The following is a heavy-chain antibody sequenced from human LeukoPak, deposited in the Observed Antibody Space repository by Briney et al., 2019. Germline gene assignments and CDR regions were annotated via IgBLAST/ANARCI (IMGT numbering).Heavy chain of an antibody. V-gene: IGHV4-59*01. CDR2: IYYSGST. CDR3: ARDQASPQHYGDYNYYYYYMDV. J-gene: IGHJ6*03. D-gene: IGHD4-17*01. CDR1: GGSISSYY. Sequence: SETLSLTCTVSGGSISSYYWSWIRQPPGKGLEWIGYIYYSGSTNYNPSLKSRVTISVDTSKNQFSLKLSSVTAADTAVYYCARDQASPQHYGDYNYYYYYMDVWGKGTTVTVSS.